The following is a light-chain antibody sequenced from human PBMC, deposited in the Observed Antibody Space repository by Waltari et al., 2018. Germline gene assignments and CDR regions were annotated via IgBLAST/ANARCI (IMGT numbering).Light chain of an antibody. Sequence: DIVMTQSPDSLAVSLGEGATINCESSQTVLKNSNNKTYLAWYQQKPGQPPKLPIYWAPTRHSGVPDRFSGSGSGTEFTLTISSLQAEDVAFYYCQQYYTTPWTFGQGTKVEIK. CDR2: WAP. CDR3: QQYYTTPWT. CDR1: QTVLKNSNNKTY. J-gene: IGKJ1*01. V-gene: IGKV4-1*01.